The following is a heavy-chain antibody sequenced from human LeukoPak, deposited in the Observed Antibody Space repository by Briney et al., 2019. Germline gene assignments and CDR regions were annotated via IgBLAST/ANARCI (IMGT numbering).Heavy chain of an antibody. Sequence: GGSLRLSCAASGFTFSSYGMHWVRQAPGKGLEWVAVIWYDGSNEYYADSVKGRFTISRDNSKNTLYLQMNSLRAEDTAVYYCAKTLYYYYYYMDVWGKGTTVTVSS. CDR2: IWYDGSNE. CDR1: GFTFSSYG. J-gene: IGHJ6*03. V-gene: IGHV3-33*06. CDR3: AKTLYYYYYYMDV.